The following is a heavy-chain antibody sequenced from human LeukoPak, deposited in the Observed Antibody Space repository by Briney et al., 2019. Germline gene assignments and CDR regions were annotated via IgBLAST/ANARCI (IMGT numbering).Heavy chain of an antibody. V-gene: IGHV4-59*12. CDR1: GGSISSYY. J-gene: IGHJ5*02. CDR3: ARDQSDRVYDFWSGYPGLAP. Sequence: PSETLSLTCTVSGGSISSYYWSWIRQPPGKRLEWIGYIYYSGSTYYNPSLKSRVTISVDTSKNQFSLKLSSVTAADTDVYYCARDQSDRVYDFWSGYPGLAPWGQGTLVTVSS. CDR2: IYYSGST. D-gene: IGHD3-3*01.